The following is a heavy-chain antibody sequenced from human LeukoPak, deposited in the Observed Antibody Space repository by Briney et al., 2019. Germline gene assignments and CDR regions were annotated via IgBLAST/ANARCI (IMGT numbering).Heavy chain of an antibody. J-gene: IGHJ4*02. CDR2: TIPIFGTA. D-gene: IGHD6-19*01. CDR1: GGTFSSYA. Sequence: ASVKVSCKASGGTFSSYAISWVGQAPGQGLEWMGGTIPIFGTANYAQKFQGRVTITADESTSTVCMELSSLRSEETAVYYCARALESIAVAAADYWGQGTQVTVSS. V-gene: IGHV1-69*01. CDR3: ARALESIAVAAADY.